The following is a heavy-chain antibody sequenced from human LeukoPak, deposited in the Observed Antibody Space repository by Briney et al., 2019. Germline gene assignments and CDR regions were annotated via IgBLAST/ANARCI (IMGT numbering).Heavy chain of an antibody. CDR1: GGSISSYY. V-gene: IGHV4-59*01. Sequence: SETLSLTCTVSGGSISSYYWSWIRQPPGKGLEWIGYIYYSGSTNYNPSLKSRVTISVDTSKNQFSLKLSSVTAADTAVYYCARGDTSGYSPLFDYWGQGTLVTVPS. CDR2: IYYSGST. D-gene: IGHD3-22*01. CDR3: ARGDTSGYSPLFDY. J-gene: IGHJ4*02.